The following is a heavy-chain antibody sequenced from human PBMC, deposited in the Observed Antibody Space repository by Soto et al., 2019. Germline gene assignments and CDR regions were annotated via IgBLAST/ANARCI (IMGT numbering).Heavy chain of an antibody. D-gene: IGHD6-13*01. CDR2: VNWNGGST. J-gene: IGHJ4*02. Sequence: PGGSLRLSCAASGFTFDDYGMSWARQAPGKGLEWVSGVNWNGGSTGYADSVKGRFTISRDNAKNSLYLQMNSLRAEDTAVYYCAAIAADTMRGVDYWGQGTLVTVSS. CDR1: GFTFDDYG. V-gene: IGHV3-20*04. CDR3: AAIAADTMRGVDY.